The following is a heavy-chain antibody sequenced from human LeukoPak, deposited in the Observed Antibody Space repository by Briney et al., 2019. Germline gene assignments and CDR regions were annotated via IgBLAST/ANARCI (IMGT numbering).Heavy chain of an antibody. V-gene: IGHV1-2*02. Sequence: GTSVKVSCKASGSTFTGYYMHWVRQAPGQGLEWMGWINPNSGGTNYAQKFQGRVTMTRDTSISTAYMELSRLRSDDTVVYYCARGTYYCDSSVLGYWGQGTLVTVSS. CDR3: ARGTYYCDSSVLGY. J-gene: IGHJ4*02. CDR1: GSTFTGYY. CDR2: INPNSGGT. D-gene: IGHD3-22*01.